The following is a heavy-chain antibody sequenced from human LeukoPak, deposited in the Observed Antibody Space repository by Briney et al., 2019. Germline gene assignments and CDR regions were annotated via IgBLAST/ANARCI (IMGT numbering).Heavy chain of an antibody. J-gene: IGHJ3*02. D-gene: IGHD6-19*01. Sequence: PGGSLRLSCAASGFTFSDYFMSWIRQAPGKGLEWVSYISSSGSTIYYADSVKGRFTISRDNAKNSLYLQMNSLRAEDTAVYYCARGIAVAGYDAFDIWGQGTMVTVSS. CDR1: GFTFSDYF. CDR3: ARGIAVAGYDAFDI. V-gene: IGHV3-11*01. CDR2: ISSSGSTI.